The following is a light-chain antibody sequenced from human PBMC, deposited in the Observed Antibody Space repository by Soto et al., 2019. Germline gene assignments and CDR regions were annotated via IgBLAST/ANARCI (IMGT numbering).Light chain of an antibody. CDR3: QLYNSFAWT. CDR2: KAF. CDR1: QSISNW. Sequence: DIQMTQSPSTLSASVGDRVTITCRASQSISNWLAWYQQKPGKAPKLLIYKAFSLESGVPSRFSGSGSGTEFTLTISSLQSDDIANYYCQLYNSFAWTFGQGTKVEIK. V-gene: IGKV1-5*03. J-gene: IGKJ1*01.